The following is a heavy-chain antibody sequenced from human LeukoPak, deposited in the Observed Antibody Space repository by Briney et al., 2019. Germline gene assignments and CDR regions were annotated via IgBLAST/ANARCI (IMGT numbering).Heavy chain of an antibody. CDR3: ARKMTGYSYYFDY. J-gene: IGHJ4*02. V-gene: IGHV1-46*01. CDR2: INPRGGST. Sequence: ASVTVSCKASGYTFIDYYMHWVRQAPGQGLEWMGVINPRGGSTTYAQRFQGRVTMTRDTSTRTLYMELSSLRSDDTAVYYCARKMTGYSYYFDYWGQGTLVTVAS. D-gene: IGHD2-15*01. CDR1: GYTFIDYY.